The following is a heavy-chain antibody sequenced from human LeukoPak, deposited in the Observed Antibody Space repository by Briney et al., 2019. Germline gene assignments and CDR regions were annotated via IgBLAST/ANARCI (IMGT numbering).Heavy chain of an antibody. CDR2: IHPNSGDT. CDR3: ARDGSTWSSLHF. Sequence: ASVKVSCKASGYTFTAFPIHWVRQAPGQGLEWMGRIHPNSGDTNYVQRFQGRVTMTRDTSINTVFLDLSRLRSDDTAVYYCARDGSTWSSLHFWGQGTLVTVSS. D-gene: IGHD6-13*01. CDR1: GYTFTAFP. V-gene: IGHV1-2*06. J-gene: IGHJ4*02.